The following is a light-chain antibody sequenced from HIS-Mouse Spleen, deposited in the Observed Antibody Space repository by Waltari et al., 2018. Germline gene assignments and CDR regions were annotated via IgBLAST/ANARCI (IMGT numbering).Light chain of an antibody. V-gene: IGLV2-14*03. Sequence: LTQPASVSGSPGQSITISCTGTSSDVGGYNYVSWYQQHPGKAPKLMIYDVSNRPSGVSNRFSGSKSGNTASLTISGLQAEDEADYYCSSYTSSSTYVVFGGGIKLTVL. J-gene: IGLJ2*01. CDR3: SSYTSSSTYVV. CDR1: SSDVGGYNY. CDR2: DVS.